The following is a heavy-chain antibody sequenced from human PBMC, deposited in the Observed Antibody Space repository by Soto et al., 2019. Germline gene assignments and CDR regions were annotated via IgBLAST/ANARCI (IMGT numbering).Heavy chain of an antibody. CDR1: GGSISTGGYY. CDR2: FYYSGST. J-gene: IGHJ5*02. V-gene: IGHV4-31*03. Sequence: QMHLQESGPGLVKPSQTLSLTCTVSGGSISTGGYYWNWIRQHPGKGLEWIGYFYYSGSTYYNPSIKSRVTISVSTSKNQFCLKLSSVTDADTAVYYCARSVSPWGQGTIVTVSS. CDR3: ARSVSP.